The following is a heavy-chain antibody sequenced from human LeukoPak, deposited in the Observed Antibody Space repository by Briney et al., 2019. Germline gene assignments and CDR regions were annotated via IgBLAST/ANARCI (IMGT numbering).Heavy chain of an antibody. CDR1: GLTLSRYG. Sequence: PGGSLRLSCAASGLTLSRYGMHWVRQAPGKGLEWVAVISYDGSTKNYADSVKDRFTISRDNSENTLYLQMSSLRVEDTAVYYCAGVPNVREAEWFDPWGQGTLVTVSS. V-gene: IGHV3-30*03. CDR3: AGVPNVREAEWFDP. D-gene: IGHD3-10*02. J-gene: IGHJ5*02. CDR2: ISYDGSTK.